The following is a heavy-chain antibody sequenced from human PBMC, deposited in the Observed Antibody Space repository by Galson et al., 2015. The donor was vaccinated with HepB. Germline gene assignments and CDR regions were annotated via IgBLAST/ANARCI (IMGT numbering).Heavy chain of an antibody. CDR3: ARSMGGDCSSTSCYTGAIHYYYYYGMDV. J-gene: IGHJ6*02. CDR2: ISTFNGNT. D-gene: IGHD2-2*02. V-gene: IGHV1-18*01. CDR1: GYTFTNYG. Sequence: SVKVSCKASGYTFTNYGITWVRQAPGQGLEWMGWISTFNGNTDYAQKVQGRVTMTRDTSTRTAYMGLSSLRSEDTAVYYCARSMGGDCSSTSCYTGAIHYYYYYGMDVWGQGTTVTVSS.